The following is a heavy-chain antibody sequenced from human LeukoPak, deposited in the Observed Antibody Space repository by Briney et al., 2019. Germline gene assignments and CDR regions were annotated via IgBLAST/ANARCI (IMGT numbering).Heavy chain of an antibody. CDR1: GYNFTNYA. J-gene: IGHJ3*01. V-gene: IGHV7-4-1*02. CDR2: INTNTGRP. Sequence: ASVKVSCKASGYNFTNYALNWVRQTPGQGLEWMGWINTNTGRPTYGQGFTSRFVFSLDTSVSTALLQITTLKPADTAIYYCATSLGAGSDAFALWGQGTMVTVSS. CDR3: ATSLGAGSDAFAL. D-gene: IGHD6-13*01.